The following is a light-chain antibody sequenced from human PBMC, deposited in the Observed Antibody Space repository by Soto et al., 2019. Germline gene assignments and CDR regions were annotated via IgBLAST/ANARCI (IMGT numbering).Light chain of an antibody. CDR2: QDS. Sequence: SYEMTQPPSVSVSPGRTASMTCSGDKLGDKYACWYQQKPGQSPVLVIYQDSKRPSGIPERFSGSNSGNTATLTISGTQAMDEADYYCQAWDSSTPLFGGGTKLTVL. CDR1: KLGDKY. V-gene: IGLV3-1*01. CDR3: QAWDSSTPL. J-gene: IGLJ2*01.